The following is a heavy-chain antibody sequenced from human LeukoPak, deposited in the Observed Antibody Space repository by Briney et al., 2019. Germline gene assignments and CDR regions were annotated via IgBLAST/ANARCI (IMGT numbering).Heavy chain of an antibody. CDR3: ARSPHILVVPTAFSS. Sequence: ASVKVSCKASGYTFTSYDINWVRQAPGQGLEWMGWISAYNGDTNYAHKFQGRVTMTTDTSTTTAYMELRSLRSDDTAVYYCARSPHILVVPTAFSSWGQGTLVTVSS. V-gene: IGHV1-18*01. CDR1: GYTFTSYD. J-gene: IGHJ4*02. D-gene: IGHD2-2*01. CDR2: ISAYNGDT.